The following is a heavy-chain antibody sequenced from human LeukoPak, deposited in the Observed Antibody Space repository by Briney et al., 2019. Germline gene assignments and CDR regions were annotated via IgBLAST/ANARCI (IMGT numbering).Heavy chain of an antibody. CDR2: IGSDGSKK. CDR1: GFMFSDHA. CDR3: ARQMTSTRLFDS. D-gene: IGHD5/OR15-5a*01. Sequence: GGSLRLSCVASGFMFSDHAFHWVRQSPDKGLEWVALIGSDGSKKYYADSVQGRFAVSREDSKNTLFLQMNTLRADDTAVYFCARQMTSTRLFDSWGQGTLVTVSS. J-gene: IGHJ4*02. V-gene: IGHV3-30*09.